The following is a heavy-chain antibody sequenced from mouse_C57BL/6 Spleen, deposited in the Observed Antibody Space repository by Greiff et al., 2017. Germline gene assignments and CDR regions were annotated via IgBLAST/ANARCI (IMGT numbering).Heavy chain of an antibody. Sequence: LVESGAELVRPGASVTLSCKASGYTFTDYEMHWVKQTPVHGLEWIGAIDPETGGTAYNQKFKGKAILTADKSSSTAYMELRSLTSEDSAVYYCTPQLGGFAYWGQGTLVTVSA. CDR3: TPQLGGFAY. CDR2: IDPETGGT. J-gene: IGHJ3*01. CDR1: GYTFTDYE. D-gene: IGHD4-1*02. V-gene: IGHV1-15*01.